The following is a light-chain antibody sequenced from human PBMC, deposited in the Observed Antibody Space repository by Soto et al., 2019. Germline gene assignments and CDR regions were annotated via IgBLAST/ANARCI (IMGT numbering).Light chain of an antibody. CDR3: CSYAGSSTSYV. CDR1: SSDVGSYNL. J-gene: IGLJ1*01. Sequence: QSALPQPASVSGSPGQSITISCTGTSSDVGSYNLVSWYQQHPGKAPKLMIYEGSKRPSGVSNRFSGSKSGNTASLTISGLQAEDEADYYCCSYAGSSTSYVFGNGTKVTVL. CDR2: EGS. V-gene: IGLV2-23*01.